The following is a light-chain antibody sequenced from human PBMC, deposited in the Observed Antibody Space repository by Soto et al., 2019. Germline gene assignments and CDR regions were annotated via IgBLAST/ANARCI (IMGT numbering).Light chain of an antibody. J-gene: IGLJ3*02. CDR3: AAWDDRLNAWV. V-gene: IGLV2-8*01. CDR2: EVN. CDR1: SSDVGGYNY. Sequence: QSALTQPPSASGSPGQSVAISCTGTSSDVGGYNYVSWYQQHPGKAPKLMIYEVNKRPSGVPDRFSGSKSGNTASLAISGLQSEDEADYYCAAWDDRLNAWVIGGGTKVTVL.